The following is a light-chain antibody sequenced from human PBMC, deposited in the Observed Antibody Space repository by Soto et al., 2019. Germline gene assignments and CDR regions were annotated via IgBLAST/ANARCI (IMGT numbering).Light chain of an antibody. J-gene: IGKJ5*01. CDR3: QQYNNWPIT. CDR1: QSVSSY. CDR2: GPS. V-gene: IGKV3-15*01. Sequence: ETVMTQSPATLSVSPGERATLSCRARQSVSSYLAWYQQNPGHAPKPLIYGPSTRATGIPARFSGSGSGSEFTLTISSLQSKDFAVYYCQQYNNWPITFGQETRLEIK.